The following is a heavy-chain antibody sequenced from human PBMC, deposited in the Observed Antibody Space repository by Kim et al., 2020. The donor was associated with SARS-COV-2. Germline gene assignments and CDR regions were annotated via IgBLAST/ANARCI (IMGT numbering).Heavy chain of an antibody. CDR1: GYTFTSYG. CDR2: ISAYNGNT. CDR3: VREWRTYTNYDDY. J-gene: IGHJ4*02. Sequence: ASVKVSCKASGYTFTSYGVSWVRQAPGQGLEWMGWISAYNGNTNYAQKLQDRVTMTTDTSTSTAYMELRSLRSDDTAVYYCVREWRTYTNYDDYWGQGTLVTVSS. V-gene: IGHV1-18*01. D-gene: IGHD4-4*01.